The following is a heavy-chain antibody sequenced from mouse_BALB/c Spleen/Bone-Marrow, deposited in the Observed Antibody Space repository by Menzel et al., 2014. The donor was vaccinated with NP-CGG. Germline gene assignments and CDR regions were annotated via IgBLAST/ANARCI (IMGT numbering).Heavy chain of an antibody. Sequence: LVKTGASVKISCKASDYSFTDYYIHWVKQTHGKSLEWIGCISCYNGATNYNQKFKGKATFTVDTSSSAAYMQFSSLTSEDSAVYYCARSEGIYYYGSSYAMDYWGQGTSVTVSS. CDR3: ARSEGIYYYGSSYAMDY. CDR1: DYSFTDYY. J-gene: IGHJ4*01. CDR2: ISCYNGAT. D-gene: IGHD1-1*01. V-gene: IGHV1S34*01.